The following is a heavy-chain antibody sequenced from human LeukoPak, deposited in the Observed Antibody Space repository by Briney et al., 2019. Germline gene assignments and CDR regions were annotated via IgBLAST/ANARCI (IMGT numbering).Heavy chain of an antibody. CDR2: ISWNSGSI. D-gene: IGHD2-2*01. Sequence: GRSLRLSCAASGFTFDDYAMHWVRQAPGKGLEWVSGISWNSGSIGYADSVKGRFTISRDNAKNSLYLQMNSLRAEDTAVYYCARDGGIVVVPAGHFDYWGQGTLVTVSS. V-gene: IGHV3-9*01. CDR1: GFTFDDYA. J-gene: IGHJ4*02. CDR3: ARDGGIVVVPAGHFDY.